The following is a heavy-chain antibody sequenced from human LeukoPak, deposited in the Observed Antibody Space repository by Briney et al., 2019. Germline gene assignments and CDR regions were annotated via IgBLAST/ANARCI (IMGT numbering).Heavy chain of an antibody. CDR3: ARDQVVRDENWFDP. CDR2: ISSSSSYI. J-gene: IGHJ5*01. V-gene: IGHV3-21*01. Sequence: GGSLRLSCAVSGFTFSSYSMNWVRQAPGKGLEWLSSISSSSSYIYYADSVKGRSTTSTNNTKNSLYLQTNSLTAEDTAVYYCARDQVVRDENWFDPCSQGSLLTLPS. CDR1: GFTFSSYS. D-gene: IGHD3-10*01.